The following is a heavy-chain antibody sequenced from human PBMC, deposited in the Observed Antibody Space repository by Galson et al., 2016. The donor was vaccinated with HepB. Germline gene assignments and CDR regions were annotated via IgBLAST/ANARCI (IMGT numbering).Heavy chain of an antibody. V-gene: IGHV1-18*01. D-gene: IGHD2-2*01. CDR3: ARDLRLSQPSLHWVHYFGMDV. Sequence: SVKVSCKASGYNFTTYGISWVRQAPGQGLEWMGWISGYNGNTNYVQKFQGRLTMTTDTSTSTAYMELRSLRSDDTAFYYCARDLRLSQPSLHWVHYFGMDVWGQGTTVTVSS. J-gene: IGHJ6*02. CDR2: ISGYNGNT. CDR1: GYNFTTYG.